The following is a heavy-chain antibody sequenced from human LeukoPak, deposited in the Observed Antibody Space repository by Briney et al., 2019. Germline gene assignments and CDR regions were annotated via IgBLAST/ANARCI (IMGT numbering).Heavy chain of an antibody. V-gene: IGHV4/OR15-8*02. CDR1: GGSISGTNW. CDR3: SRESRPFCPFGY. J-gene: IGHJ4*02. Sequence: SETLSLTCGVSGGSISGTNWWSWVRQPPGQGLEWIGEISLAGQTNYNPSLNGRVTMSLDKSSNQLSLHLTSVTAADTATYFCSRESRPFCPFGYWGQGTLVIVSS. D-gene: IGHD2-2*01. CDR2: ISLAGQT.